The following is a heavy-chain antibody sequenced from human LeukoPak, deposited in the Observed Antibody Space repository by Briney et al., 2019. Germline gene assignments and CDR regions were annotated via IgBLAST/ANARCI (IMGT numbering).Heavy chain of an antibody. CDR2: IYYSGST. V-gene: IGHV4-59*01. CDR3: ARARAAAGSYFDY. CDR1: GGSISSYY. Sequence: SETLSLTCTVSGGSISSYYWSWIRQPPGKGQEWIGYIYYSGSTNYNPSLKSRVTISVDTSKNQFSLKLSSVTTADTAVYYCARARAAAGSYFDYWGQGTLVTVSS. J-gene: IGHJ4*02. D-gene: IGHD6-13*01.